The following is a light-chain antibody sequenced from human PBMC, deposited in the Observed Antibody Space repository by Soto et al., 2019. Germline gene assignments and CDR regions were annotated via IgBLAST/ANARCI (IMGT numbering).Light chain of an antibody. CDR2: DAS. CDR1: QDINNY. Sequence: DIQMTQSPSSLSASVGDRVTITCQASQDINNYLNWYQQKAGKAPKLLIYDASRLETGVPSRFSGSGSGTEFTFTISSLQPEDIATYYCQQYDNISPISFGQGTRRVIK. V-gene: IGKV1-33*01. J-gene: IGKJ5*01. CDR3: QQYDNISPIS.